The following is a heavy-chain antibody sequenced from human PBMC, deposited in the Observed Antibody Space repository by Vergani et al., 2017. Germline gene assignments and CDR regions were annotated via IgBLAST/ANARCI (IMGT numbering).Heavy chain of an antibody. D-gene: IGHD3-9*01. CDR3: ARDKYYXILTGYLGRAGMDV. Sequence: QVQLVQSGSELKKPGASVKVSCKASGYTFTSYAMNWVRQAPGQGLEWMGWINTNTGNPTYAQGFTGRFVFSLDTSVSTAYLQISSLNAEDTAVYYCARDKYYXILTGYLGRAGMDVWGQGTTVTVSS. J-gene: IGHJ6*02. CDR1: GYTFTSYA. V-gene: IGHV7-4-1*02. CDR2: INTNTGNP.